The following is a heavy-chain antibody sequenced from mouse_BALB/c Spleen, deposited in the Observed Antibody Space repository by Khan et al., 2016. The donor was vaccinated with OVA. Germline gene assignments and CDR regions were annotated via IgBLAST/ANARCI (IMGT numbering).Heavy chain of an antibody. V-gene: IGHV5-17*02. J-gene: IGHJ3*01. CDR3: ASSRYWSWFAS. CDR2: IGSDSSTI. Sequence: VQLKESGGGLVQPGGSRKLSCTASGFTFRSFGMHWVRQAPEKGLEWVAYIGSDSSTIYYADTVKGRFTISRDNPKNTLLLQLTSLRSEDTAMSSCASSRYWSWFASWGQGTLVTVSA. D-gene: IGHD2-12*01. CDR1: GFTFRSFG.